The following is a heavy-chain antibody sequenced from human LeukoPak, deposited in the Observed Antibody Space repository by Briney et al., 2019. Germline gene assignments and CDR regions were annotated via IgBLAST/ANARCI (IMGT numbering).Heavy chain of an antibody. CDR1: GGSISSYY. CDR2: VYYSGST. CDR3: AAGDPTYFEY. J-gene: IGHJ4*02. Sequence: SETLSLTCSVSGGSISSYYWSWIRQPPGKGLEWIGYVYYSGSTNYNPSVKSRVTISLETTKNQFSLKLNSVIAADTAVYFCAAGDPTYFEYWGQGILVTVSS. V-gene: IGHV4-59*08. D-gene: IGHD4-17*01.